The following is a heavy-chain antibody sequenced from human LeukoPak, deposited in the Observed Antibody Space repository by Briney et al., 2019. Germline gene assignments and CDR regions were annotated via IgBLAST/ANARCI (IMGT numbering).Heavy chain of an antibody. CDR1: RDSMTGFN. J-gene: IGHJ4*02. D-gene: IGHD6-6*01. V-gene: IGHV4-59*01. CDR3: ATNAGRPWGIFDY. Sequence: SETLSLTCTHPRDSMTGFNASCIPPPPGKGLEWIGYIYYSGSTNYNPSLQSRVTISVDTSKNQFSLKLRSVTSADTAVYYCATNAGRPWGIFDYWGQGTLVSVSS. CDR2: IYYSGST.